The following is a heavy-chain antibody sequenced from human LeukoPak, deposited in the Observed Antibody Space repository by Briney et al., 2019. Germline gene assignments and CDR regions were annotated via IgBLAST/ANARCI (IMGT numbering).Heavy chain of an antibody. J-gene: IGHJ5*02. CDR3: AAVLRFLEWLSNTYNWFDP. CDR2: FDPEDGET. CDR1: GYTLTELS. D-gene: IGHD3-3*01. V-gene: IGHV1-24*01. Sequence: ASVKVSCKVSGYTLTELSMHWVRQAPGKGLDWMGGFDPEDGETIYAQKFQGRVTMTEDASTDTAYMELSSLRSEDTAVYYCAAVLRFLEWLSNTYNWFDPWGQGTLVTVSS.